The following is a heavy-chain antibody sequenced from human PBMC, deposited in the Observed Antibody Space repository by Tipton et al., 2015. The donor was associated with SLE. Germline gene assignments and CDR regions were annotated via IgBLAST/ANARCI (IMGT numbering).Heavy chain of an antibody. D-gene: IGHD1-26*01. J-gene: IGHJ4*02. CDR2: IYHSGST. CDR3: ARDHGSSGDY. Sequence: TLSLTCTVSGGSISSHYWCWIRQPPGKGLEWIGSIYHSGSTYYNPSLKSRVTISVDTSKNQYSLKLSSVTAADTAVYYCARDHGSSGDYWGQGTLVTVSS. V-gene: IGHV4-38-2*02. CDR1: GGSISSHY.